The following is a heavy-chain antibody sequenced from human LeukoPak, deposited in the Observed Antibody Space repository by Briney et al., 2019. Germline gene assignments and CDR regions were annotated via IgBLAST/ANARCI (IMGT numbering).Heavy chain of an antibody. J-gene: IGHJ6*03. CDR3: ARDGSGYYHYYMDV. CDR1: GFTFSSYW. Sequence: TGGSLRLSRAASGFTFSSYWMSWVRQAPGKGLEWVANIKQDGSEKYYVDSVKGRFTISRDNAKNSLYLQMNSLRAEDTAVYYCARDGSGYYHYYMDVWGKGTTVTVSS. D-gene: IGHD1-1*01. V-gene: IGHV3-7*01. CDR2: IKQDGSEK.